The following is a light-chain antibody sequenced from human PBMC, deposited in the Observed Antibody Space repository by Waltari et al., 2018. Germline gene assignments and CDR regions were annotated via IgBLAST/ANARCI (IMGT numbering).Light chain of an antibody. V-gene: IGLV2-23*02. J-gene: IGLJ3*02. CDR3: CSYAGRSTLV. CDR2: EVN. CDR1: SSYVGASNL. Sequence: QSALTQPASVSGSPGQSITISCTGTSSYVGASNLISCYQQHPGKAPTLMIYEVNKRPSGVSNRFSGSKSDNTASLTISGLQAEDEADYYCCSYAGRSTLVFGGGTNLTVL.